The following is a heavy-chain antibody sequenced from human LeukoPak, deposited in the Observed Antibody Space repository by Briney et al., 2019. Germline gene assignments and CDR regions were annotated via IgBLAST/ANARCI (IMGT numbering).Heavy chain of an antibody. CDR2: ISAYNGNT. V-gene: IGHV1-18*01. D-gene: IGHD6-13*01. J-gene: IGHJ6*02. CDR3: ARDRLGSSWYYYYYGMDV. Sequence: ASVKVSCKASGYTFTSYGISWVRQAPGQGLEWMGWISAYNGNTNYAQKLQGRVTMTTDTSTSTAYMELRSLRSDDTAVYYCARDRLGSSWYYYYYGMDVWGQETTVTVSS. CDR1: GYTFTSYG.